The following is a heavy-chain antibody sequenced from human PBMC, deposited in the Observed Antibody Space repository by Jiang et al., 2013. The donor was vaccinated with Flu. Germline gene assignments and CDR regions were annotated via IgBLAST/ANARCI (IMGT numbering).Heavy chain of an antibody. D-gene: IGHD2-21*02. Sequence: VKPSETLSLTCTVSGDSISTSSYYWGWIRQPPGKGLEWIASIYYGGSTYYNPSLKSRVTIAVDTSKNQFSLKLTSVTAADTAVYYCAAERGGDYHGVFYWGRGTLVTVSS. CDR1: GDSISTSSYY. V-gene: IGHV4-39*01. CDR2: IYYGGST. CDR3: AAERGGDYHGVFY. J-gene: IGHJ4*02.